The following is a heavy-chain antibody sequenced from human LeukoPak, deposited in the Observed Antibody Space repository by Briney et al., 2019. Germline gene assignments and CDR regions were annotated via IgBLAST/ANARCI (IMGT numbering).Heavy chain of an antibody. CDR3: ASTYYYDSSGPRVPLYWYFDL. Sequence: GGSLRLSCAASGFTFSSYAMSWVRQAPGKGLEWVSAISGSGSSTYYADSVKGRFTISRDNSKNTLYLQMNSLRAEDTAVYYCASTYYYDSSGPRVPLYWYFDLWGRGTLVTVSS. D-gene: IGHD3-22*01. CDR2: ISGSGSST. V-gene: IGHV3-23*01. CDR1: GFTFSSYA. J-gene: IGHJ2*01.